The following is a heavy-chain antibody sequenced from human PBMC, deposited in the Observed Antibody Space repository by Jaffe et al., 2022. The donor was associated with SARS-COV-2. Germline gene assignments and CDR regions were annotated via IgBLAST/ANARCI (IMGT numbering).Heavy chain of an antibody. V-gene: IGHV3-73*02. CDR1: GFTFSGSA. Sequence: EVQLVESGGGLVQPGGSLKLSCAASGFTFSGSAMHWVRQASGKGLEWVGRIRSKANSYATAYAASVKGRFTISRDDSKNTAYLQMNSLKTEDTAVYYCFVVVVAATIGGYGMDVWGQGTTVTVSS. D-gene: IGHD2-15*01. CDR2: IRSKANSYAT. J-gene: IGHJ6*02. CDR3: FVVVVAATIGGYGMDV.